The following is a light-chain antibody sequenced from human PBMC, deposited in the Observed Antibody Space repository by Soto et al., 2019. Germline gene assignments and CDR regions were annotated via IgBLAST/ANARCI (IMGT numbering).Light chain of an antibody. CDR1: QGISSY. J-gene: IGKJ1*01. Sequence: DIPLTQSPSFLSASVGDRVTITCRASQGISSYLAWYQQKPGKAPNLLIYAASTLQSGVPSRFSGSGSGTEFTLTISSLQPEDFATYYCQQLNSTPRTFGQGTKVEIK. V-gene: IGKV1-9*01. CDR2: AAS. CDR3: QQLNSTPRT.